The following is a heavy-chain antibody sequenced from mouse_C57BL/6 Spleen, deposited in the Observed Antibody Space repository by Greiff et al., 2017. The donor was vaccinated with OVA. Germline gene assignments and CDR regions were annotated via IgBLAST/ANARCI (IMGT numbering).Heavy chain of an antibody. CDR3: ARKRAQATTYFDY. CDR1: GYSFTDYN. D-gene: IGHD3-2*02. Sequence: EVQLQQSGAELVKPGASVKISCKASGYSFTDYNMNWVKQSNGKSLEWIGVINPNYGTTSYNQKFKGKATLTVDQSSSTAYMQLNSLTSEDSAVYFCARKRAQATTYFDYWGQGTTLTVSS. V-gene: IGHV1-39*01. J-gene: IGHJ2*01. CDR2: INPNYGTT.